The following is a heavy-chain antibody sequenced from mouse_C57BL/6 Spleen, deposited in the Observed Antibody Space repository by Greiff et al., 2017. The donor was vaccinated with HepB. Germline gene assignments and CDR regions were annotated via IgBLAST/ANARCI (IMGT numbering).Heavy chain of an antibody. CDR2: INPSNGGT. J-gene: IGHJ3*01. CDR3: ARGWPTTGHFAY. Sequence: QVQLQQPGTELVKPGASVKLSCKASGYTFTSYWMHWVKQRPGRGLEWIGNINPSNGGTNYNEKFKSKATLTVAKSSSTAYMQLSSLTSEDSAVCDCARGWPTTGHFAYWGQGTLVTVSA. V-gene: IGHV1-53*01. D-gene: IGHD1-1*01. CDR1: GYTFTSYW.